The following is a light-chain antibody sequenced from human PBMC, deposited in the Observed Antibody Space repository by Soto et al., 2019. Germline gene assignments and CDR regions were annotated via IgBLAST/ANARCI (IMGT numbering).Light chain of an antibody. Sequence: EIVLTQSPGTLSLSPGERATLSCRASQSVSSNYLAWYRQRPGQAPRLLIYGASSRATGIPDRFSGSGSGTAFTLTISRLEPEDFAVYYCQQYDSSPITFGQGTRLEIK. V-gene: IGKV3-20*01. CDR2: GAS. CDR1: QSVSSNY. CDR3: QQYDSSPIT. J-gene: IGKJ5*01.